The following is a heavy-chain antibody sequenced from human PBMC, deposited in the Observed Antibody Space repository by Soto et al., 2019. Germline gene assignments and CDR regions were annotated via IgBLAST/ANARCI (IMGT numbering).Heavy chain of an antibody. D-gene: IGHD3-22*01. CDR1: GYTFTSYG. J-gene: IGHJ3*02. V-gene: IGHV1-18*01. Sequence: QVQLVQSGAEVKKPGASVKVSCKASGYTFTSYGISWVRQAPGQGLEWMGWISAYNGNTNYAQKLQGRVTMTTDTSTSTADMELRSLRSDDTAVYYCARGRDYYDSSGYYADSFDIWGQGTMVTVSS. CDR3: ARGRDYYDSSGYYADSFDI. CDR2: ISAYNGNT.